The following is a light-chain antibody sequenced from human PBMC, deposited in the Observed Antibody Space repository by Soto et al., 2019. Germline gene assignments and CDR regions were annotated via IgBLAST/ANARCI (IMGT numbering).Light chain of an antibody. CDR2: KAS. V-gene: IGKV1-5*03. Sequence: DIQMTQSPSTLSGSVGDRFTITCLAIQTISSWLAWYQQKPGKAPKLLIYKASTLKSGVPSRFSGSGSGTEFTLTISSLQPDDFAPYYCQHYNSYSEAFGQGTKVDIK. J-gene: IGKJ1*01. CDR1: QTISSW. CDR3: QHYNSYSEA.